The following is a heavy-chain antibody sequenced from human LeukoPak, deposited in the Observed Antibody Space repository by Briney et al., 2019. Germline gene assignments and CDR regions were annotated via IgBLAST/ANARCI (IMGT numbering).Heavy chain of an antibody. CDR2: IYTSGST. D-gene: IGHD3-9*01. Sequence: SETLSLTCTVSGGSISSYYWNWIRQPAGKGLEWIGRIYTSGSTNYNPSLKSRVTMSVDTSKNQFSLKLSSVTAADTAVYYCAREGNYYDILTGYRTIFDYWGQGTLVTVSS. CDR1: GGSISSYY. V-gene: IGHV4-4*07. J-gene: IGHJ4*02. CDR3: AREGNYYDILTGYRTIFDY.